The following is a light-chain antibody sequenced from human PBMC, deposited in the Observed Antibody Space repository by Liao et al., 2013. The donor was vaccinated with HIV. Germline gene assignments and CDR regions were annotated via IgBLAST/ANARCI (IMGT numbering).Light chain of an antibody. CDR1: NIATKS. CDR2: YDN. V-gene: IGLV3-21*04. J-gene: IGLJ1*01. Sequence: SYELTQPPSVSVAPGQTATIACGGNNIATKSVHWYQQRPGQAPILFISYDNNRPSGIPERFSGSNSGNTATLTISGVEAGDEADYYCQVWDSSSNSYVFGTGTKVTVL. CDR3: QVWDSSSNSYV.